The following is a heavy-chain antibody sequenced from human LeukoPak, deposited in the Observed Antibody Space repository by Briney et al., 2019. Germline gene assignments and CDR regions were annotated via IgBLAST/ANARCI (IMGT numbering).Heavy chain of an antibody. D-gene: IGHD3-22*01. V-gene: IGHV4-34*01. CDR2: INHSGST. J-gene: IGHJ4*02. Sequence: SETLSLTCAVYGGSFSGYYWSRIRQPPGKGLEWIGEINHSGSTNYNPSLKSRVTISVDTSKYQCSLRLSSVTAADTAVYYCARGLNYGGSGYYFDSWGPGTLVTVSS. CDR3: ARGLNYGGSGYYFDS. CDR1: GGSFSGYY.